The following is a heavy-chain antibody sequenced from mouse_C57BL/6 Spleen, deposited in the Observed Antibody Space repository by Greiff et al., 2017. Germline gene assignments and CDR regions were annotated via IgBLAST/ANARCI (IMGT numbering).Heavy chain of an antibody. CDR3: ARHEVDYYGSSYWYFDV. D-gene: IGHD1-1*01. V-gene: IGHV1-62-2*01. CDR2: FYPGSGSI. CDR1: GYTFTEYT. J-gene: IGHJ1*03. Sequence: VKLVESGAELVKPGASVKLSCKASGYTFTEYTIHWVKQRSGQGLEWIGWFYPGSGSIKYNEKFKDKATLTADKSSSTVYMELSRLTSEDSAVYFCARHEVDYYGSSYWYFDVWGTGTTVTVSS.